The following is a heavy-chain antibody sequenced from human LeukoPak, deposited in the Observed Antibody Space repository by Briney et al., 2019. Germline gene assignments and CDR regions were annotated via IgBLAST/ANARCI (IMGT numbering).Heavy chain of an antibody. J-gene: IGHJ6*02. D-gene: IGHD6-19*01. CDR2: IYYSGST. CDR1: GGSISSYY. Sequence: PSETLSLTCTVSGGSISSYYWSWIRQPPGKGLEWIGYIYYSGSTNYNPSLKSRVTISVDTSKNQFSLKLSSVTAADTAVYYCARGGIGSSGWYPYYYYYGMDVWGQGTTVTVSS. V-gene: IGHV4-59*08. CDR3: ARGGIGSSGWYPYYYYYGMDV.